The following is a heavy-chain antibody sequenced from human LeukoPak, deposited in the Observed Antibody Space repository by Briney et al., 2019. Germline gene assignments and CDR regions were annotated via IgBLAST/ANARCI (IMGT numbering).Heavy chain of an antibody. V-gene: IGHV1-18*01. CDR3: QKTAYDILTGYYKSGLGY. J-gene: IGHJ4*02. D-gene: IGHD3-9*01. CDR2: ISAYNGNT. CDR1: GYTFTSYG. Sequence: ASLKVSCKASGYTFTSYGISWVRQAPGQWLEWMGWISAYNGNTNYAQKLQGRVTMTTDTSTSKAYMELRSLRSDDSVFFFRQKTAYDILTGYYKSGLGYWGQGTLVTVSS.